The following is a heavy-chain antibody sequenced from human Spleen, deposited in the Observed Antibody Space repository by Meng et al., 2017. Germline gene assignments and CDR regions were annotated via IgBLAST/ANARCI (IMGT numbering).Heavy chain of an antibody. Sequence: GESLKISCAASGFTFNTYDMSWVRQAPGKGLEWVSGISISGGRTYYADSVKGRFTISRDNSKNTLYLQMNSLRAEDTAVYFCAKEEVPNDYWGQGTLVTVSS. V-gene: IGHV3-23*01. J-gene: IGHJ4*02. CDR3: AKEEVPNDY. D-gene: IGHD1-1*01. CDR1: GFTFNTYD. CDR2: ISISGGRT.